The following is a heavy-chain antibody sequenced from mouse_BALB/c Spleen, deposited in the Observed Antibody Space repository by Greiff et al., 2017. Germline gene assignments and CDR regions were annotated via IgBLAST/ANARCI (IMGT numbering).Heavy chain of an antibody. J-gene: IGHJ3*01. Sequence: EVHLVESGGGLVKPGGSLKLSCAASGFTFSSYAMSWVRQTPEKRLEWVASISSGGSTYYPDSVKGRFTISRDNARNILYLQMSSLRSEDTAMYYCARGLYGSSYAWFAYWGQGTLVTVSA. CDR1: GFTFSSYA. V-gene: IGHV5-6-5*01. D-gene: IGHD1-1*01. CDR3: ARGLYGSSYAWFAY. CDR2: ISSGGST.